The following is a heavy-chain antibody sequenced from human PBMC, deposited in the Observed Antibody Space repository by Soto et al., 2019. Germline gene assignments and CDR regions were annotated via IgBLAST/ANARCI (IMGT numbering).Heavy chain of an antibody. CDR2: INHSGST. J-gene: IGHJ5*02. Sequence: PSETLSLTCAVYGGSFSGYYWSCIRQPPGKGQEWIGEINHSGSTNYNPSLKSRVTISVDTSKNQFSLKLSSVTAADTAVYYCARGRSTSAILTRVVAFKPHNWFDPWGQATLLTVSS. V-gene: IGHV4-34*01. D-gene: IGHD2-2*01. CDR1: GGSFSGYY. CDR3: ARGRSTSAILTRVVAFKPHNWFDP.